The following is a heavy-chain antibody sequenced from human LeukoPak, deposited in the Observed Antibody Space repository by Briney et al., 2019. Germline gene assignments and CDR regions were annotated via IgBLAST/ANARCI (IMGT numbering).Heavy chain of an antibody. CDR2: ISAYNGNT. V-gene: IGHV1-18*01. CDR3: ARMGYYYGMDV. Sequence: ASVKVSCTASGGTFSSYAISWVRQAPGQGLEWMGWISAYNGNTNYAQKLQGRVTMTTDTSTSTAYMELRSLRSDDTAVYYCARMGYYYGMDVWGQGTTVTVSS. J-gene: IGHJ6*02. CDR1: GGTFSSYA.